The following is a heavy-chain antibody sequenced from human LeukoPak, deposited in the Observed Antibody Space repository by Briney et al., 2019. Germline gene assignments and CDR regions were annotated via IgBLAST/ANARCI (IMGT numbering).Heavy chain of an antibody. D-gene: IGHD3-22*01. J-gene: IGHJ3*02. Sequence: GASVKVSCKASGGTFSSYAISWVRQAPGQGLEWMGRIIPIFGTANYAQKFQGRVTITTDESTSTAYMELSSLRSEDTAVYYCARVGYDSSGYHPGAFDIWGQGTMVTVSS. CDR2: IIPIFGTA. CDR1: GGTFSSYA. V-gene: IGHV1-69*05. CDR3: ARVGYDSSGYHPGAFDI.